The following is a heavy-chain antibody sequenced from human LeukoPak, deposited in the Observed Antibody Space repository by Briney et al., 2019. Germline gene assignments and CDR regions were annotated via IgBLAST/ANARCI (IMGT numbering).Heavy chain of an antibody. CDR2: IYSGGST. CDR3: ARVEYYDSSGSLDY. Sequence: GGSLRLSCAASGFTVSSNYMSWVRQAPGKGLEWVSVIYSGGSTYYADSVKGGFTISRDNSKNTLYLQMNSLRAEDTAVYYCARVEYYDSSGSLDYWGQGTLVTVSS. J-gene: IGHJ4*02. V-gene: IGHV3-66*01. D-gene: IGHD3-22*01. CDR1: GFTVSSNY.